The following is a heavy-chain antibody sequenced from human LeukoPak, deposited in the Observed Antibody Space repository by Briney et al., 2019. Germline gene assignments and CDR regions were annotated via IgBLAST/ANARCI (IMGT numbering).Heavy chain of an antibody. CDR3: ATREYSIARTY. V-gene: IGHV3-7*01. Sequence: AGGSLRLSCAASGFIFSDYWMNWVRQGPGEGLEWVANINEVGTKEDYVDSVRGRFTISRDNTKNTLYLQMNSLRAEDTALYYCATREYSIARTYWGQGTLVTVSS. CDR2: INEVGTKE. D-gene: IGHD2/OR15-2a*01. J-gene: IGHJ4*02. CDR1: GFIFSDYW.